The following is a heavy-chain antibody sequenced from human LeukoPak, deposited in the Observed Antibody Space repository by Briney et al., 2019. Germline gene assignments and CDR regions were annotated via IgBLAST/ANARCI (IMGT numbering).Heavy chain of an antibody. Sequence: GGSLRLSCAASGIRFSGSGMHWARQAPGKGLEWVSFIQNHGGDKNYADSVKGRFTVSRDNSQNTVYLQMNTLRPEDAAVYYCAREGGVVVAGTFDYWGQGTLVTVSS. D-gene: IGHD6-19*01. CDR2: IQNHGGDK. CDR1: GIRFSGSG. CDR3: AREGGVVVAGTFDY. V-gene: IGHV3-30*02. J-gene: IGHJ4*02.